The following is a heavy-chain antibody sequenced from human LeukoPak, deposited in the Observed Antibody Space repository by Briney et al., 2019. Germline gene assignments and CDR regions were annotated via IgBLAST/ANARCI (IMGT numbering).Heavy chain of an antibody. D-gene: IGHD3-22*01. CDR2: ISVYNGNT. CDR3: ARGFAHYDSSNYDY. Sequence: SVKVSCKASGYTFTNYAITWVRQAPGQGLEWMGWISVYNGNTNYAQKLQGRVTMTTDTSTSTAYMELRSLRSDDTAVYYCARGFAHYDSSNYDYWGQGTLVTVSS. J-gene: IGHJ4*02. V-gene: IGHV1-18*01. CDR1: GYTFTNYA.